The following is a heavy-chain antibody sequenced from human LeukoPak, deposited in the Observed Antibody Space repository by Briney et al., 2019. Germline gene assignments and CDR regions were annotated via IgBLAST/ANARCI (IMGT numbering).Heavy chain of an antibody. CDR2: INPDESHT. D-gene: IGHD3-10*01. V-gene: IGHV3-7*03. Sequence: SGGSLRLSCAASGFSFSTSWMAWVRQAPGKGLQWVGNINPDESHTDYIDSVKGRFTISRDNSKNTLYLQMNSLRAEDTAIYYCAKDQTISGVNFFDFWGQGTLVTVSS. CDR1: GFSFSTSW. CDR3: AKDQTISGVNFFDF. J-gene: IGHJ4*02.